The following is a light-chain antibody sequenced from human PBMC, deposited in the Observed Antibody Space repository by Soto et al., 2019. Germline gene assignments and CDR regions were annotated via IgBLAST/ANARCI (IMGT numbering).Light chain of an antibody. J-gene: IGKJ2*01. CDR3: QQYNSYSPYT. CDR2: KAS. CDR1: QSISSW. Sequence: DIQMTQSPSTLSASVGDRVTITCRAIQSISSWLAWYQQKPGKAPKLLIYKASSLESGVPSRFSGSGSGTEFTLTISSLQPDDFATYYCQQYNSYSPYTFGQGTKVDIK. V-gene: IGKV1-5*03.